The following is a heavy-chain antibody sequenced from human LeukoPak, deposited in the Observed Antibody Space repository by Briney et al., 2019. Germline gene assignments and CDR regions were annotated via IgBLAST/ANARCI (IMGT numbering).Heavy chain of an antibody. CDR2: INPDGSTT. Sequence: PGGSLRLSCAASGFSFSRYWIHWVRQAPGKGLEWVSRINPDGSTTTYADSVKGRFTISRDNAENTVYLRMNSLRAEDTAVYYCARVLSGSWDWFDPWGQGTLVTVSS. CDR1: GFSFSRYW. J-gene: IGHJ5*02. D-gene: IGHD3-22*01. CDR3: ARVLSGSWDWFDP. V-gene: IGHV3-74*01.